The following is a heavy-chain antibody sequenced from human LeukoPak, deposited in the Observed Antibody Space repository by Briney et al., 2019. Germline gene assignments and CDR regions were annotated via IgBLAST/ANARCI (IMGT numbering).Heavy chain of an antibody. CDR1: GYTFTSYD. Sequence: ASVKVSCKASGYTFTSYDINWVRQATGQGLEWMGWMNPNSGNTGYAQKFQGRNTSISTAYMELSSLRSEDTAVYYCARVFQKQLADYWGQGTLVTVSS. J-gene: IGHJ4*02. CDR2: MNPNSGNT. CDR3: ARVFQKQLADY. D-gene: IGHD6-13*01. V-gene: IGHV1-8*02.